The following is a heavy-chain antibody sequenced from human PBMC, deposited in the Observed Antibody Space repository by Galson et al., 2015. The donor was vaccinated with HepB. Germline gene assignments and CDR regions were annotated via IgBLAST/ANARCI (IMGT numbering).Heavy chain of an antibody. J-gene: IGHJ3*02. Sequence: SLRLSCAASGFTFSSYGMHWVRQAPGKGLEWVAVIWYDGSNKYYADSVKGRFTISRDNSKNTLYLQMNSLRAEDTAVYYCARDEVGDNWNDRGAFDIWGQRTMVTVSS. D-gene: IGHD1-1*01. V-gene: IGHV3-33*01. CDR3: ARDEVGDNWNDRGAFDI. CDR1: GFTFSSYG. CDR2: IWYDGSNK.